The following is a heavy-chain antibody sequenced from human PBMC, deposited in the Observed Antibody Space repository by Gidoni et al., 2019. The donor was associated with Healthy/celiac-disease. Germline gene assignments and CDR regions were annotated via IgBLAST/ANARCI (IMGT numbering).Heavy chain of an antibody. J-gene: IGHJ4*02. Sequence: QLQLQESGPGLVKPSETLSLTCNVSGGSISSSSYYWGWIRQPPGKGLEWIGSIYYSGSTYYNPSLKSRVTISVDTSKNQFSLKLSSVTAADTAVYYCARTTPTIFGVVINRAGFDYWCQGTLVTVSS. CDR1: GGSISSSSYY. V-gene: IGHV4-39*01. CDR2: IYYSGST. D-gene: IGHD3-3*01. CDR3: ARTTPTIFGVVINRAGFDY.